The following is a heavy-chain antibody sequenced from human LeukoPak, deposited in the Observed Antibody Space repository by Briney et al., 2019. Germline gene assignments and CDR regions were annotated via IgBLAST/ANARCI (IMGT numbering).Heavy chain of an antibody. Sequence: GESLNISCKGSGYSFANYWIGWVRQLPGKGLEWMGVIYPGNSNTRYSPSFQGQVTISADRSISTAYLQWSSLKASDTAMYYCARQGYSYGFDCWGQGTLVTVSS. V-gene: IGHV5-51*01. CDR1: GYSFANYW. D-gene: IGHD5-18*01. CDR3: ARQGYSYGFDC. J-gene: IGHJ4*02. CDR2: IYPGNSNT.